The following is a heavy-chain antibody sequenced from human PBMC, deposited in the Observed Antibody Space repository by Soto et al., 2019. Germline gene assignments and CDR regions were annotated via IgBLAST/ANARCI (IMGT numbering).Heavy chain of an antibody. V-gene: IGHV4-59*01. CDR1: GGSISPFY. Sequence: SETLSLTCTVSGGSISPFYWSWVRQPPGKGLEWIGYLYYSGNTNYNPSLKSRVTISVDASKNQVSLRLTSVTAADTAVYYCARVGGVAARTFDYWGQGTLVTVSS. CDR2: LYYSGNT. J-gene: IGHJ4*02. D-gene: IGHD2-15*01. CDR3: ARVGGVAARTFDY.